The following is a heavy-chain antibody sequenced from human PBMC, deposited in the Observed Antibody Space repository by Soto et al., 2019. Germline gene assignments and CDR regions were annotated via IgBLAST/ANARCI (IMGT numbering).Heavy chain of an antibody. CDR2: IHYSGIT. Sequence: SETLSLTCTVSGDSISRYYWSWIRQPPGKGLEWIAYIHYSGITNYNPSLKSRVTISVDTSKNQFSLKLSSVTAADTAVYYCARGPPLSGANYWYFDLWGRGTLVTVSS. CDR1: GDSISRYY. J-gene: IGHJ2*01. V-gene: IGHV4-59*01. D-gene: IGHD2-15*01. CDR3: ARGPPLSGANYWYFDL.